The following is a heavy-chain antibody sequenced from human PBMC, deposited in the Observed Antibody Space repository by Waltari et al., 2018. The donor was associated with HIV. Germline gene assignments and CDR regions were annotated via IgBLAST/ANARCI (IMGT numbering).Heavy chain of an antibody. J-gene: IGHJ4*02. D-gene: IGHD3-10*01. Sequence: EVQLVESGGGVVRSGGSRRRPCAASGYYFEDHGLSVVRQAPGKGLEWVSGINWNGGSTGYADSVKGRFSISRDNAKNSLYLQMNSLRAEDTALYYCARDYGSGSYYNYWGQGTLVTVSS. CDR3: ARDYGSGSYYNY. CDR2: INWNGGST. CDR1: GYYFEDHG. V-gene: IGHV3-20*04.